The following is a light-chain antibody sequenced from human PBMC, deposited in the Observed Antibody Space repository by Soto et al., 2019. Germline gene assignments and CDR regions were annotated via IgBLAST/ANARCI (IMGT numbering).Light chain of an antibody. CDR2: EVS. J-gene: IGLJ2*01. Sequence: QSALTQPPSASGSPGQSVTISCTGTSSDVGAYNHVSGYQQHPGKAPKLMIYEVSKRPSGVPDRFSGSKSGNTASLTVSGLQAEDEADYYCSSYAGSVLFGGGTKLTVL. CDR3: SSYAGSVL. V-gene: IGLV2-8*01. CDR1: SSDVGAYNH.